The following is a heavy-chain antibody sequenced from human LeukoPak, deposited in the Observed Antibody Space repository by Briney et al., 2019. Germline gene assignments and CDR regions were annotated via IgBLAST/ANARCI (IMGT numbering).Heavy chain of an antibody. CDR3: ARDLRITMMARAFDI. CDR2: IYYSGST. D-gene: IGHD3-22*01. CDR1: GGSISSYY. J-gene: IGHJ3*02. V-gene: IGHV4-59*01. Sequence: SETLSLTCTVSGGSISSYYWSWIRQPPGKGLEWIGYIYYSGSTNYNPSLKSRVTISVDTSKNQFSLKLSSVTAADTAVYYCARDLRITMMARAFDIWGQGTMVTVSS.